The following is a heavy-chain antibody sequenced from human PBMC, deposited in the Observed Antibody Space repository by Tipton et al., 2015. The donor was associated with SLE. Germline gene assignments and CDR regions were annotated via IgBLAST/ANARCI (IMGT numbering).Heavy chain of an antibody. CDR2: MYYTGKT. D-gene: IGHD1-1*01. J-gene: IGHJ2*01. Sequence: LRLSCAVSGSSVSSDYYWGWIRQPPGKGLEWIGTMYYTGKTYYNPSPKSRVTMSLDTSKNQVSLKLSSVTAADTALYYCARVQRLPRSFDLWGRGTLVTVSS. CDR3: ARVQRLPRSFDL. V-gene: IGHV4-38-2*01. CDR1: GSSVSSDYY.